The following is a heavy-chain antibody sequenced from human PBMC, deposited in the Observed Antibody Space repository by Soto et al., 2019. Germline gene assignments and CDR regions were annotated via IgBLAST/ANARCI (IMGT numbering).Heavy chain of an antibody. V-gene: IGHV3-23*01. D-gene: IGHD1-26*01. J-gene: IGHJ5*02. CDR2: ISDSGDST. CDR3: AKDSVGATRYNWFDP. CDR1: GFTFSNFA. Sequence: EVQLLESGGGLVQPGGSLRLSCAASGFTFSNFAMNWVRQAPGKGLEWVSGISDSGDSTSYADSVKGRFTISRDNSNKLVYLQMNSLRAEESAVYFCAKDSVGATRYNWFDPWGQGCLVTVSS.